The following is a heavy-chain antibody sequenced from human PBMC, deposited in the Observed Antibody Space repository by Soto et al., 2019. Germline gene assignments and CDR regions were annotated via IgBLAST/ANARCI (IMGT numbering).Heavy chain of an antibody. CDR2: IWYDGSNK. V-gene: IGHV3-33*01. Sequence: QVQLVESGGGVVQPGRSLRLSCAASGFTFSSYGMHWVRQAPGKGLEWVAVIWYDGSNKYYADSVKGRFTISRDNSKNTLYLQMNSLRAEDTAVYYCARDPTLVVVAATYMDVWGKGTTVTVSS. CDR3: ARDPTLVVVAATYMDV. CDR1: GFTFSSYG. D-gene: IGHD2-15*01. J-gene: IGHJ6*03.